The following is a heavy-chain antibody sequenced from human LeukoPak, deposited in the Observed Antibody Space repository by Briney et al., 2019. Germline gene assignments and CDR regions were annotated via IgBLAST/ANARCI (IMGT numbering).Heavy chain of an antibody. Sequence: SETLSLTCAVYGGSFSGYYWSRIRQPPGKGLEWIGEINHSGSTNYNPSLKSRVTISVDTSKNQFSLKLSSVTAADTAVYYCASLGYCSGGSCYSDYWGQGTLVTVSS. D-gene: IGHD2-15*01. CDR3: ASLGYCSGGSCYSDY. CDR2: INHSGST. CDR1: GGSFSGYY. J-gene: IGHJ4*02. V-gene: IGHV4-34*01.